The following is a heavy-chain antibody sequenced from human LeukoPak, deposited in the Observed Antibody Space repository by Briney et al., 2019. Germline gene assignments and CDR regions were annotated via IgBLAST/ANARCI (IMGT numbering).Heavy chain of an antibody. CDR1: GYTFTGYY. J-gene: IGHJ3*02. Sequence: ASVKVSCKASGYTFTGYYMHWVRQAPGQGLEWMGWINPNSGGTNYAQKFQGRVTMTRDTPISTAYMELSRLRSDDTAVYYCARDGQLRRAFDIWGQGTMVTVSS. CDR3: ARDGQLRRAFDI. V-gene: IGHV1-2*02. CDR2: INPNSGGT. D-gene: IGHD2-2*01.